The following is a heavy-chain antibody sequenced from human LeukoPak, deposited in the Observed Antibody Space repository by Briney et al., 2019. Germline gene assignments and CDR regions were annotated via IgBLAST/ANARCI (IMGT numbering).Heavy chain of an antibody. Sequence: GGSLRLSCAASGFSVSGNYMSWVRQSPGKGLEWVSAIYLTGTTHYADSVKGRFTISGDKSANTVYLQMNSLRVDDTAMYYCAHSYDFDSSGYHRPTAIWGQGTQVTVSS. CDR3: AHSYDFDSSGYHRPTAI. J-gene: IGHJ4*02. D-gene: IGHD3-22*01. CDR1: GFSVSGNY. CDR2: IYLTGTT. V-gene: IGHV3-53*05.